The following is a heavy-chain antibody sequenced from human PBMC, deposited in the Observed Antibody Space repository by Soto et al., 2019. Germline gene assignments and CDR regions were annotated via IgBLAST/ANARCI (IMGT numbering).Heavy chain of an antibody. CDR1: GFPFSSYS. V-gene: IGHV3-21*01. CDR3: ARAPRRYGSDFDY. D-gene: IGHD3-10*01. J-gene: IGHJ4*02. Sequence: PGGSLNLSCAASGFPFSSYSMNWVRPAPGKGLEWVSSISSSSSYIYYADSVKGRFTISRDNAKNSLYLQMNSLRAEDTAVYYCARAPRRYGSDFDYWGQGTLVTVSS. CDR2: ISSSSSYI.